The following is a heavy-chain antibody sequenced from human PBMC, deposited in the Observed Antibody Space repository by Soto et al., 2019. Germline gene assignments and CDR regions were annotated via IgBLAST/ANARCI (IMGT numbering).Heavy chain of an antibody. CDR2: ISAYNGNT. V-gene: IGHV1-18*01. Sequence: QVTLVQSGTEVKKPGDSMKVSCKASGYSFATSGISWVRQAPGQGLEWMGWISAYNGNTNYDQKLQDRIIMTTDTSTSTAYLELRSLRSDDTAVYYCARAGQYYDSSGYADWGQGTLVTVS. CDR1: GYSFATSG. CDR3: ARAGQYYDSSGYAD. D-gene: IGHD3-22*01. J-gene: IGHJ4*02.